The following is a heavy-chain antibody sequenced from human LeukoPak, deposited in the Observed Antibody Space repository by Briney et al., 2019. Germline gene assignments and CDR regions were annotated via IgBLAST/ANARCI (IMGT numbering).Heavy chain of an antibody. Sequence: GGSLRLSCAASGFTFSGSAMHWVRQASGKGLEWVGRIRSKANSYATAYAASVKGRFTISRDDSKNTAYLQMNSLKTEDTAVYYCTRHYDILTGYYGGAFDIWGQGTMVTVSS. J-gene: IGHJ3*02. V-gene: IGHV3-73*01. CDR3: TRHYDILTGYYGGAFDI. CDR2: IRSKANSYAT. CDR1: GFTFSGSA. D-gene: IGHD3-9*01.